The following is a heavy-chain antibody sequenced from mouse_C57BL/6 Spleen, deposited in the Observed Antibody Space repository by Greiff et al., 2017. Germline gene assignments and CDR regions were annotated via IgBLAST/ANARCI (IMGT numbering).Heavy chain of an antibody. CDR2: INPSSGYT. CDR1: GYTFTSYT. CDR3: ARVPYYGYFDV. V-gene: IGHV1-4*01. J-gene: IGHJ1*03. Sequence: QVQLKQSGAELARPGASVKMSCKASGYTFTSYTMHWVKQRPGQGLEWIGYINPSSGYTKYNQKFKDKATLTADKSSSTAYMQLSSLTSEDSAVYYCARVPYYGYFDVWGTGTTVTVSS.